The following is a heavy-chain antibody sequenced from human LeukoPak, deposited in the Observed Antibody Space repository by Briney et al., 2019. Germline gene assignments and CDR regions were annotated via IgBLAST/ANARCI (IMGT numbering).Heavy chain of an antibody. Sequence: SQTLSLTCAVYGGSLNGYYWSWIRQPPGKGLEWIGEGGNSGGTKFNPSLKSRVTISADTSKNQFSLKLSSVTAADTAVYYCAKNGQSGFSFDPWGQGTLVTVSS. J-gene: IGHJ5*02. CDR2: GGNSGGT. D-gene: IGHD1-26*01. CDR1: GGSLNGYY. V-gene: IGHV4-34*01. CDR3: AKNGQSGFSFDP.